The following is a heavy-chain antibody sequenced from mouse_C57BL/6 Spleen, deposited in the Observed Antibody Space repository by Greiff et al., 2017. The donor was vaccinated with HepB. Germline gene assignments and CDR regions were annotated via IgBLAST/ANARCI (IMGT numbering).Heavy chain of an antibody. V-gene: IGHV1-15*01. J-gene: IGHJ2*01. CDR1: GYTFTDYE. CDR2: IDPETGGT. D-gene: IGHD2-4*01. Sequence: VQLQQSGAELVRPGASVTLSCKASGYTFTDYEMHWVKQTPVHGLEWIGAIDPETGGTAYNQKFKGMAILTADKSSSTAYMELRSLTSEDSAVYYCTRKDYDSYWGQGTTLTVSS. CDR3: TRKDYDSY.